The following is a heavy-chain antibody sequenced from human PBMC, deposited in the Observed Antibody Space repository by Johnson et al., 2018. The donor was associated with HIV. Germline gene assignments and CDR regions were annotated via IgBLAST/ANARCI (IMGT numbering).Heavy chain of an antibody. CDR1: GFTFSSYA. CDR3: AKDTIAGVKGDSLI. V-gene: IGHV3-30*04. CDR2: ISYDGSNK. J-gene: IGHJ3*02. D-gene: IGHD3-9*01. Sequence: QVQLVESGGGVVQPGRSLRLSCAASGFTFSSYAMHWVRQAPGKGLEWVAVISYDGSNKYYADSVKGRFTISRDNSKNTLYLQMNSLRAEDTAVYYCAKDTIAGVKGDSLIWGQGTMVTVSS.